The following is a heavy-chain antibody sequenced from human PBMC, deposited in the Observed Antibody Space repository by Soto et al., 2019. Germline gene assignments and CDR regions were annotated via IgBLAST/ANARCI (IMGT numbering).Heavy chain of an antibody. D-gene: IGHD6-6*01. Sequence: GGSLRLSCAASGFTFSSYWMSWVRQAPGKGLEWVANIKQDGSEKYYVDSVKGRFTISRDNAKNSLYLQMNSLRAEDTAVYYCARANEYSSSYWFDPWGQGTLVTVS. CDR1: GFTFSSYW. CDR3: ARANEYSSSYWFDP. V-gene: IGHV3-7*01. CDR2: IKQDGSEK. J-gene: IGHJ5*02.